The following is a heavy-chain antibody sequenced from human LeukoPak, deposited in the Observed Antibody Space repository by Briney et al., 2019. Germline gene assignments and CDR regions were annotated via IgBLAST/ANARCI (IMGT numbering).Heavy chain of an antibody. CDR1: GFTFSTYG. CDR3: AKDPGDYSNYRFYFDY. V-gene: IGHV3-30*18. CDR2: ISYDGSNE. D-gene: IGHD4-11*01. Sequence: GGSLRLSCAASGFTFSTYGMHWVRQAPGKGLEGVAVISYDGSNEYYADSVKGRFTISRDNSKNTLYLQMNSLRDEDTALYYCAKDPGDYSNYRFYFDYWGQGTLVTVSS. J-gene: IGHJ4*02.